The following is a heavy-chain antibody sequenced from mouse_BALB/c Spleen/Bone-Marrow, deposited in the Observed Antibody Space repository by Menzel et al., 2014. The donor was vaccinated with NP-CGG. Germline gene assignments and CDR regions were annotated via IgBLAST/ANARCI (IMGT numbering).Heavy chain of an antibody. J-gene: IGHJ2*01. CDR1: GYTFSSYW. Sequence: QVQLKQSGAELMKPGASVKISCKATGYTFSSYWIEWVKQRPGHGLEWIGEILPGSGSSNYNEKFKGKATITADTSSNTAYMQLSSLTSEDSAVYYCTRWGWSFDYWGQGTTHTVSS. CDR3: TRWGWSFDY. D-gene: IGHD2-3*01. CDR2: ILPGSGSS. V-gene: IGHV1-9*01.